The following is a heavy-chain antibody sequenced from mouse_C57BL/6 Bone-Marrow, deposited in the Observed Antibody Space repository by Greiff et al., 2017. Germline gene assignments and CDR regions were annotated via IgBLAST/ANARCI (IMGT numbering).Heavy chain of an antibody. CDR2: ISNGGGST. D-gene: IGHD1-1*01. CDR1: GFTFSDYY. V-gene: IGHV5-12*01. J-gene: IGHJ1*03. CDR3: ARHREYYYGSSLDV. Sequence: EVKLVESGGGLVQPGGSLKLSCAASGFTFSDYYMYWVRQTPEKRLEWVAYISNGGGSTYYPDTVKGRFTISRDNAKNTLYLQMSRLKSEDTAMYYCARHREYYYGSSLDVWGTGTTVTVSS.